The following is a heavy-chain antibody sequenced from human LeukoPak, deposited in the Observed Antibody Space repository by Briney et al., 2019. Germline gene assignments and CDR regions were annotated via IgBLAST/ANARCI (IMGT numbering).Heavy chain of an antibody. D-gene: IGHD7-27*01. V-gene: IGHV4-39*01. CDR2: IYYSGST. CDR1: GDSINSSDYY. J-gene: IGHJ4*02. Sequence: SETLSLTCTVSGDSINSSDYYWAWIRQPPGEGLEWIATIYYSGSTYYKTSLKSRLTISVASSKNQFSLKMNSVTVADTGVYYCARHGNWDPFDYWGQGTLVTVSS. CDR3: ARHGNWDPFDY.